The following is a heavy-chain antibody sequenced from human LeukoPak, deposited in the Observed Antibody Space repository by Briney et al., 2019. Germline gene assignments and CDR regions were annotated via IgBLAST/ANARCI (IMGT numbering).Heavy chain of an antibody. CDR1: GGAISSDSYY. V-gene: IGHV4-39*01. J-gene: IGHJ4*02. CDR3: ARLSDF. Sequence: SETLSLTCSVSGGAISSDSYYWGWIRQPPGKGLEWIASINYSASTYYNPSLNSRATISVDTSKTQFSLRLSSVTAADTAVYYCARLSDFWGQGILVTVSS. CDR2: INYSAST.